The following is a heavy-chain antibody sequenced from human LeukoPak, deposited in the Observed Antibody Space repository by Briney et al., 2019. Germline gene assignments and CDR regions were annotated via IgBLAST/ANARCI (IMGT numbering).Heavy chain of an antibody. CDR3: ARAGSSRWPIPDY. CDR2: FDPEDGET. V-gene: IGHV1-24*01. D-gene: IGHD6-19*01. J-gene: IGHJ4*02. CDR1: GYTLTELS. Sequence: ASVKVSCKVSGYTLTELSMHWVRQAPGKGLEWMGGFDPEDGETIYAQRFQGRVTITADESTSTAYMELSSLRSEDTAVYYCARAGSSRWPIPDYWGQGTLVTVSS.